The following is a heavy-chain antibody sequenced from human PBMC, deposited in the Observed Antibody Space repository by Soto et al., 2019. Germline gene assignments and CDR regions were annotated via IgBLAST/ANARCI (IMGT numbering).Heavy chain of an antibody. CDR2: ISGSGGST. CDR1: GFTFSSYA. V-gene: IGHV3-23*01. J-gene: IGHJ4*02. Sequence: GGSLRLSCAASGFTFSSYAMSWVRQAPGKGLEWVSAISGSGGSTYYADSVKGRFTISRDNSKNTLYLQMNSLRAEDTAVYYCAKFHYYDNSGYPSFDYWGQGTLVTVSS. CDR3: AKFHYYDNSGYPSFDY. D-gene: IGHD3-22*01.